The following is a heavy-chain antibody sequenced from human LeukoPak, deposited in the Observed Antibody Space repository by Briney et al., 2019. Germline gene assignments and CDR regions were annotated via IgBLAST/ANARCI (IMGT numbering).Heavy chain of an antibody. D-gene: IGHD1-26*01. V-gene: IGHV4-34*01. Sequence: SETLSLTCAVYGGSFSGYYWGWIRQPPEKGLEWIGIIYYSGSTYYNPSLKSRVTISVDTSKNQFSLKLSSVTAADTAVYYCAREGYSGSYYGAFDIWGQGTMVTVSS. CDR2: IYYSGST. J-gene: IGHJ3*02. CDR1: GGSFSGYY. CDR3: AREGYSGSYYGAFDI.